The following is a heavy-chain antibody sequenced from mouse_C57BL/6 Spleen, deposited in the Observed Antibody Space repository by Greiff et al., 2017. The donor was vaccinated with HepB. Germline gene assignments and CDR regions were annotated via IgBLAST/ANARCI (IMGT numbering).Heavy chain of an antibody. CDR2: INPNNGGT. Sequence: VQLKQSGPELVKPGASVKISCKASGYTFTDYYMNWVKQSHGKSLEWIGDINPNNGGTSYNQKFKGKATLTVDKSSSTAYMELRSLTSEDSAVYYCARNDGYYVPFAYWGQGTLVTVSA. J-gene: IGHJ3*01. CDR3: ARNDGYYVPFAY. CDR1: GYTFTDYY. D-gene: IGHD2-3*01. V-gene: IGHV1-26*01.